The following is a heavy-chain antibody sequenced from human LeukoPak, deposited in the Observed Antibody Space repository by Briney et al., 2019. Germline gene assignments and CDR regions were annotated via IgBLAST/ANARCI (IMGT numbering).Heavy chain of an antibody. Sequence: GGSLRLSCAASGFTFSSYWISWVRQAPGKGLEWVANIKQDGSEKYYVDSVKGRFTISRDNAKNSLYLQMNSLRAEDTAVYYCARIKQWFSYFDYWGQGTLVTVSS. D-gene: IGHD6-19*01. V-gene: IGHV3-7*01. CDR1: GFTFSSYW. J-gene: IGHJ4*02. CDR2: IKQDGSEK. CDR3: ARIKQWFSYFDY.